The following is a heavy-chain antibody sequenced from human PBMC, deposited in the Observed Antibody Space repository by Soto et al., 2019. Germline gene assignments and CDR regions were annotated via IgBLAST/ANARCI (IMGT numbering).Heavy chain of an antibody. CDR1: GYSFTNYD. CDR3: ARSPTVTAYYYYYGMDV. CDR2: MNPDSGDT. J-gene: IGHJ6*01. D-gene: IGHD4-17*01. V-gene: IGHV1-8*01. Sequence: QVQLVQSGAEVRKPGASVRVSCRASGYSFTNYDINWVRQATGQGLEWLGWMNPDSGDTGYAQKFQGRVTLTRETSISTAYMELNSLRYDDTAVYYCARSPTVTAYYYYYGMDVWGQGTTVTVSS.